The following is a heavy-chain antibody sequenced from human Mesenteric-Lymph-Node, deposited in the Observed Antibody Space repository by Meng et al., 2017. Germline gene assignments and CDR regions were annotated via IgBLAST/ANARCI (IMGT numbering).Heavy chain of an antibody. Sequence: QLQLQQWVAGLLKPSETLSLTCAVHGGSFSGYYWSWIRQPPGKGLEWIGEINHSGSTNYNPSLKSRVTISVDRSNNQFSLRLKSVSAADTAVYYCARGRFGDAANSYNWFDPWGQGTLVTVSS. CDR3: ARGRFGDAANSYNWFDP. J-gene: IGHJ5*02. CDR2: INHSGST. CDR1: GGSFSGYY. V-gene: IGHV4-34*01. D-gene: IGHD3-10*01.